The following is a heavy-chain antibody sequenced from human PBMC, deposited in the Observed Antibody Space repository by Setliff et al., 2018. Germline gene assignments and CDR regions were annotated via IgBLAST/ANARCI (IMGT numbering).Heavy chain of an antibody. J-gene: IGHJ4*02. CDR3: ARRVGSVGIQLPDY. CDR2: MNPNSGNT. V-gene: IGHV1-8*02. Sequence: ASVKVSCKASGYTFTSYDINWVRQATGQGLEWMGWMNPNSGNTGYAQKFQGRVTMTRNTSISTAYMELSSLRSEDTAVYYCARRVGSVGIQLPDYWGQGTQVTVSS. CDR1: GYTFTSYD. D-gene: IGHD5-18*01.